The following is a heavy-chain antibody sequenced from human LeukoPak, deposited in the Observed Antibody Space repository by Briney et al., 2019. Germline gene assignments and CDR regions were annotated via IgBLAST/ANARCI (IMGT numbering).Heavy chain of an antibody. J-gene: IGHJ3*02. Sequence: SETLSLTCTVSGGSISSYYWSWIRQPPGKGLEWIGYIYYSGSTYYNPSLKSRVTISVDTSKNQFSLKLSSVTAADTAVYYCASGNPKNYYDSSGYPDAFDIWGQGTMVTVSS. CDR3: ASGNPKNYYDSSGYPDAFDI. CDR1: GGSISSYY. CDR2: IYYSGST. D-gene: IGHD3-22*01. V-gene: IGHV4-59*08.